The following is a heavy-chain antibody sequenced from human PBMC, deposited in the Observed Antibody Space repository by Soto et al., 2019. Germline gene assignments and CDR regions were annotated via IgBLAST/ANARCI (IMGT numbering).Heavy chain of an antibody. D-gene: IGHD3-3*01. J-gene: IGHJ3*02. Sequence: QPGGSLRLSCAASGFTFSSDGMHWVRQAPGKGLEWVAVISYDGSNKYYADSVKGRFTISRDNSKNTLYLQMNSLRAEDTAVYYCAKDQYYDFWSGPLLDIWGQGTMVTVSS. CDR1: GFTFSSDG. V-gene: IGHV3-30*18. CDR3: AKDQYYDFWSGPLLDI. CDR2: ISYDGSNK.